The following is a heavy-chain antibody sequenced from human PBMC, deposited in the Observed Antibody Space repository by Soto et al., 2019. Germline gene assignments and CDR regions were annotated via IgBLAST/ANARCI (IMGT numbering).Heavy chain of an antibody. CDR2: ISAYNGNR. J-gene: IGHJ4*02. D-gene: IGHD1-26*01. CDR1: GYTFTSYG. V-gene: IGHV1-18*01. CDR3: ARDQVGATGDY. Sequence: ASVKVSCKASGYTFTSYGISWVRQAPGQGLEWMGWISAYNGNRNYAQKVQGRVTMTTDTSTNTAYMEVRSLRSDDTAVYYCARDQVGATGDYWGQGTLVTAPQ.